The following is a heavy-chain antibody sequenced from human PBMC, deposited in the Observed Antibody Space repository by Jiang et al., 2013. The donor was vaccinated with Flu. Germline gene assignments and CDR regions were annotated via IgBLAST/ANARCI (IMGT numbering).Heavy chain of an antibody. J-gene: IGHJ4*02. CDR2: IYWDDDK. D-gene: IGHD3-9*01. V-gene: IGHV2-5*02. CDR1: GFSLSTSGVG. Sequence: TLTCSFSGFSLSTSGVGVGWIRQPPGKALEWLALIYWDDDKRYSPSLKSRLTITKDTSKNQVVLTMTNMDPVDTATYYCAHSPDDILTGYYEARFDYWGQGTLVTVSS. CDR3: AHSPDDILTGYYEARFDY.